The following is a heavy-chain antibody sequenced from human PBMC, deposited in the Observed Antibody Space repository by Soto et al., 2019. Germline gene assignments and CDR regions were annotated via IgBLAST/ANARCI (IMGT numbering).Heavy chain of an antibody. CDR1: GDTFGSYS. J-gene: IGHJ6*03. D-gene: IGHD3-16*01. CDR2: IIPMVGTP. Sequence: QAQLVQSGAEVKRPGSSVKVSCKASGDTFGSYSISWVRQAPGQGLEWMGRIIPMVGTPNYAQKFQGRVTFSADKSTSTAYMALNSLISDDTAVYYCATDGGSTSSSAYNYFMDVWGKGTPVTVSS. CDR3: ATDGGSTSSSAYNYFMDV. V-gene: IGHV1-69*08.